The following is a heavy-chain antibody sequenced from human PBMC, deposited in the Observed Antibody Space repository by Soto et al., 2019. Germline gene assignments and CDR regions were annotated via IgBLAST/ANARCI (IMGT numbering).Heavy chain of an antibody. CDR1: GYAFTTYG. CDR3: ARGRYGDY. V-gene: IGHV1-18*01. CDR2: ISAHNGNT. Sequence: QVHLVQSGAEVKKPGASVKVSCKGSGYAFTTYGITWVRQAPGQGLEWMGWISAHNGNTNYAQKLQGRATVSRDTSTSTAYVELRSLRCDDTAVYSCARGRYGDYWGQGAMVTVSS. J-gene: IGHJ4*02. D-gene: IGHD1-1*01.